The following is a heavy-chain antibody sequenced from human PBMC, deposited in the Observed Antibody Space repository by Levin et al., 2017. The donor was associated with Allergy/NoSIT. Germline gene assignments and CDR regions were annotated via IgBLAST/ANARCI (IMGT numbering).Heavy chain of an antibody. Sequence: PTASVKVSCAASGFTFSSYAMSWVRQAPGKGLEWVSAISGSGGSTYYADSVKGRFTISRDNSKNTLYLQMNSLRAEDTAVYYCAKASVAGYDYWGQGTLVTVSS. CDR1: GFTFSSYA. V-gene: IGHV3-23*01. CDR3: AKASVAGYDY. D-gene: IGHD6-19*01. CDR2: ISGSGGST. J-gene: IGHJ4*02.